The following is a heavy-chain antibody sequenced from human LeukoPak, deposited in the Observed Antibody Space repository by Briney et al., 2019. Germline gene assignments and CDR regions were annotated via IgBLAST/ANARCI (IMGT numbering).Heavy chain of an antibody. V-gene: IGHV3-7*01. D-gene: IGHD3-3*01. CDR1: GFTFSSYW. J-gene: IGHJ4*02. Sequence: GGSLRLSCAASGFTFSSYWMSWVRQAPGKGLELVAHIKQDRSEKYYVDSVKGRFTISRDNAKNSLYLQMNSLRAEDTAVYYCARLREIPVFGVVTKSTSYFDYWGQGTLVTVSS. CDR2: IKQDRSEK. CDR3: ARLREIPVFGVVTKSTSYFDY.